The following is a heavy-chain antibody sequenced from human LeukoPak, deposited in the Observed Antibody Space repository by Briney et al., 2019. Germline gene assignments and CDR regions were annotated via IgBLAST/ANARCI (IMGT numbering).Heavy chain of an antibody. D-gene: IGHD2/OR15-2a*01. CDR1: GFTFSDYY. V-gene: IGHV3-11*06. CDR2: VSSSGSYT. CDR3: ARGRPESDY. Sequence: GESLRLSCAASGFTFSDYYMSWIRQPPGKGLEWVSYVSSSGSYTNYADSVKGRFTISRDNAKNSLYLQMNSLRVEDTAVYFCARGRPESDYWGQGALVTVSS. J-gene: IGHJ4*02.